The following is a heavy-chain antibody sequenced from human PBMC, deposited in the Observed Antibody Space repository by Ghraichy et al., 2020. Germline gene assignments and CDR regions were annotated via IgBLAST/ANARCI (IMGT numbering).Heavy chain of an antibody. D-gene: IGHD1-1*01. CDR3: ATSQNTGY. CDR2: IYSGGSM. CDR1: EFNVGNNY. Sequence: GGSLRLSCAVSEFNVGNNYMRWVRQAPGKGLEWVSLIYSGGSMYYADSVKGRFAISRDSSKNMMYLQMNALRVEDTAVYFCATSQNTGYRGQGTLVTVSS. V-gene: IGHV3-66*01. J-gene: IGHJ4*02.